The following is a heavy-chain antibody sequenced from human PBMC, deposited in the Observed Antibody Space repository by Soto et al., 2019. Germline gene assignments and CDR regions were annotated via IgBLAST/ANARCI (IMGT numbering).Heavy chain of an antibody. D-gene: IGHD3-3*01. CDR1: GGSISSYY. CDR2: IYYSGST. CDR3: ASSPFLYDFWSGYYAFDI. Sequence: SETLSLTCTVSGGSISSYYWSWIRQPPGKGLEWIGYIYYSGSTNYNPSLKSRVTISVDTSKNQFSLKLSSVTAADTAVYYCASSPFLYDFWSGYYAFDIWGQGTMVTVSS. J-gene: IGHJ3*02. V-gene: IGHV4-59*01.